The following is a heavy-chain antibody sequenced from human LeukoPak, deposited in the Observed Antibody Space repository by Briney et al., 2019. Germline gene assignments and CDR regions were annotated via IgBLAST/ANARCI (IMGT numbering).Heavy chain of an antibody. CDR3: ARYILTRTNNWFDP. J-gene: IGHJ5*02. CDR1: GDFVSSKY. D-gene: IGHD5-12*01. Sequence: PSETLSLTCTVSGDFVSSKYWSWIRQPPGKGLEYIGYRSYDGRTDYNPSLQSRASISLDTSKNQFSLKLTSVTAADSGIYYCARYILTRTNNWFDPWGQGTLVTVSS. V-gene: IGHV4-59*02. CDR2: RSYDGRT.